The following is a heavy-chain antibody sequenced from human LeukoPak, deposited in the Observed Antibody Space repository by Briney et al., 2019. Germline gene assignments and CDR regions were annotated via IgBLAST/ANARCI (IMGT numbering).Heavy chain of an antibody. Sequence: PSGTLTLTCAVSGGSISSSNWWSWIRQPPGKGLEWIGEINHSGSTNYNPSLKSRVTMSVDTSKNQFSLKLSSVTAADTAVYYCARDVGYSSSWSSDYWGQGTLVTISS. CDR2: INHSGST. CDR1: GGSISSSNW. D-gene: IGHD6-13*01. J-gene: IGHJ4*02. V-gene: IGHV4-4*02. CDR3: ARDVGYSSSWSSDY.